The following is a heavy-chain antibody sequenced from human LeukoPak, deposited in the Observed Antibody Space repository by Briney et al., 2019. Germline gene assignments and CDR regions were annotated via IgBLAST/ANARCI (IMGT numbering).Heavy chain of an antibody. D-gene: IGHD3-10*01. CDR1: GYTFTGYY. V-gene: IGHV1-2*02. CDR2: INPNSGGT. Sequence: ASVKVSCKASGYTFTGYYMHWVRQAPGQGLEWMGWINPNSGGTNYAQKFQGRVTMTRDTSISTAYMELRSLRSDDTAVYYCARVRPDLLYGMDVWGQGTTVTVSS. J-gene: IGHJ6*02. CDR3: ARVRPDLLYGMDV.